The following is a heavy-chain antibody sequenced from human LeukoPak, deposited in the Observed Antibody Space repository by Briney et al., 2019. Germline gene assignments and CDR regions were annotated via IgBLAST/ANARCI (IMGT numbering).Heavy chain of an antibody. D-gene: IGHD4-17*01. CDR3: ARDATVTTFNKRLPYYYYYMDV. V-gene: IGHV4-38-2*02. Sequence: SETLSLTCTVSGYSISSGYYWGWIRQPPGKGLEWIGSIYHSGSTYYNPSLKSRVTISVDTSKNQFSLKLSSVTAADTAVYYCARDATVTTFNKRLPYYYYYMDVWGKGTTVTISS. J-gene: IGHJ6*03. CDR1: GYSISSGYY. CDR2: IYHSGST.